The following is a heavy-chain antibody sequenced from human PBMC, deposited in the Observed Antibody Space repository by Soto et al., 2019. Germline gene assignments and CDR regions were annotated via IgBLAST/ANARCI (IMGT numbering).Heavy chain of an antibody. CDR1: GFTFRFYD. Sequence: GGSLRLSCATSGFTFRFYDMHWVRQAPGKGLEWLAVISRDGNNKDYGDSVKGRFTISRDNSKNTLFLQMNSLRDEDSAVYYCAKDAYTPIRTTAHDAGGLDHWGRGTLGTVS. CDR3: AKDAYTPIRTTAHDAGGLDH. D-gene: IGHD4-4*01. CDR2: ISRDGNNK. J-gene: IGHJ4*02. V-gene: IGHV3-30*18.